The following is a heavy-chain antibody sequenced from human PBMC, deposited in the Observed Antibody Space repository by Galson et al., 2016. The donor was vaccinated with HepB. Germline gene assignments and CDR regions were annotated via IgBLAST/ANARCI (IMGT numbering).Heavy chain of an antibody. CDR3: ARSYLLGRGFGW. Sequence: CAISRDSVSSNSAGWNWIRQSPSRGLEWLGRTFYRSNWQNHYAESVKSRITINPDTSKNQFSLQLSSVTPEDTAVYYCARSYLLGRGFGWWGQGTLVTVSS. J-gene: IGHJ4*02. CDR1: RDSVSSNSAG. V-gene: IGHV6-1*01. D-gene: IGHD7-27*01. CDR2: TFYRSNWQN.